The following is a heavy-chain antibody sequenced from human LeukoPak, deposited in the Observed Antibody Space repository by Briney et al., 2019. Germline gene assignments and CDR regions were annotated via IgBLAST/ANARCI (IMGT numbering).Heavy chain of an antibody. CDR2: ISGGGGST. J-gene: IGHJ1*01. Sequence: GGSLRLSCAASGFTFSSYAMSWVRQAPGKGLEWVSAISGGGGSTYYADSVKGRFTISRDNAKNSLYLQMNSLRAEDTAVYYCARDTPATQEYFQHWGRGTLVTVSS. D-gene: IGHD2-15*01. CDR1: GFTFSSYA. CDR3: ARDTPATQEYFQH. V-gene: IGHV3-23*01.